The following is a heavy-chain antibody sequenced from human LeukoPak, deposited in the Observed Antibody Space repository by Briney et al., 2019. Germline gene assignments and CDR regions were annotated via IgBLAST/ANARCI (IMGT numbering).Heavy chain of an antibody. CDR2: ISGSGLST. CDR1: GFTFHGYP. V-gene: IGHV3-23*01. Sequence: PGGVLRLSCAASGFTFHGYPMTWVRQAPGKGLEWVSTISGSGLSTYYADSVKGRFSISRDNSNQTLYLQMSSVRADDTAVYYCARGQGVVGATTRGYFGYWGQGALVTVSS. CDR3: ARGQGVVGATTRGYFGY. J-gene: IGHJ4*02. D-gene: IGHD1-26*01.